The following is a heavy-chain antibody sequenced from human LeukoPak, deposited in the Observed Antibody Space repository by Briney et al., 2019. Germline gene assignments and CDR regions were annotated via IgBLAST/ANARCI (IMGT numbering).Heavy chain of an antibody. Sequence: GASVKVSCKASGYIFSTYDIHWVRQATGQGLEWMGWVNPNSGNTDFGQKFQGRLTITRNTSISTVYMELSSLRSEDTAVYYCARQSEFLEWLYYFDSWGQGTLVTASS. V-gene: IGHV1-8*03. J-gene: IGHJ4*02. D-gene: IGHD3-3*01. CDR1: GYIFSTYD. CDR2: VNPNSGNT. CDR3: ARQSEFLEWLYYFDS.